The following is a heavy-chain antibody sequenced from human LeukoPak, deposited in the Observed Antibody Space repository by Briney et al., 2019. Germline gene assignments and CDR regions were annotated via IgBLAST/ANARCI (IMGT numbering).Heavy chain of an antibody. CDR3: ARDGRGDTAMVFDY. CDR1: GFTFSSYA. V-gene: IGHV3-23*01. D-gene: IGHD5-18*01. J-gene: IGHJ4*02. CDR2: ISASGGST. Sequence: GGSLRLSCAASGFTFSSYAMSWVRQAPGKGLEWVSGISASGGSTYYADSVKGRFTISRDNAKNSLYLQMNSLRAEDTAVYYCARDGRGDTAMVFDYWGQGTLVTVSS.